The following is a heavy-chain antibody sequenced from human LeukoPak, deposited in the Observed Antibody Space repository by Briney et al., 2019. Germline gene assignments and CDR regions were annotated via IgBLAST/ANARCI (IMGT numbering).Heavy chain of an antibody. CDR1: GFTFSGSG. Sequence: GGSLKLSCAASGFTFSGSGMHWVRQASGKGLEWVGHIRNRNNNRATAYAASVKGRFTISRDDSKNTAYLQMNSLRTEDTAVYYCTKFGRTAAPGTSDYHYGTDVWGQGTTVTVSS. J-gene: IGHJ6*02. D-gene: IGHD6-13*01. V-gene: IGHV3-73*01. CDR2: IRNRNNNRAT. CDR3: TKFGRTAAPGTSDYHYGTDV.